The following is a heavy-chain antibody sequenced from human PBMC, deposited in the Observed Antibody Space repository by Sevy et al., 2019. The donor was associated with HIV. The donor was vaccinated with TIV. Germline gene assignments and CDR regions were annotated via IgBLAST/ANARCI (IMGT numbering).Heavy chain of an antibody. CDR2: ISGSGGST. D-gene: IGHD6-19*01. V-gene: IGHV3-23*01. J-gene: IGHJ4*02. CDR1: GFTFSSYA. CDR3: AKREQWPAGLDY. Sequence: GGSLRLSCAASGFTFSSYAMSWVRQAPGKGLEWVSAISGSGGSTYYAESGKGRFTISRDKSKNTLYLQMNSLRAEDTAVYYCAKREQWPAGLDYWGQGTLVTVSS.